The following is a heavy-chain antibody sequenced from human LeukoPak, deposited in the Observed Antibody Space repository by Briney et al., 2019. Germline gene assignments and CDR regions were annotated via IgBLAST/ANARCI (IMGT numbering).Heavy chain of an antibody. J-gene: IGHJ4*02. D-gene: IGHD6-19*01. CDR3: AREKAVAGIEGEDY. CDR1: GYTFTSYG. V-gene: IGHV1-18*01. CDR2: ISAYNGNT. Sequence: ASVKVSCKASGYTFTSYGISWVRQAPGQGLEWMGWISAYNGNTNYAQKLQGRVTMTTDTSTSTAYMELRSLRFDDTAVYYCAREKAVAGIEGEDYWGQGTLVTVSS.